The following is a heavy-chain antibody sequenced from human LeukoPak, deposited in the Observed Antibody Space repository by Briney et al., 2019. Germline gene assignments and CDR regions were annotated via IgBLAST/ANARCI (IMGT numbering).Heavy chain of an antibody. J-gene: IGHJ6*03. V-gene: IGHV3-74*01. D-gene: IGHD6-13*01. Sequence: GGSLRLSCAASGFTLSNFWMHWVRQAPGKGLVWVSRINENGTSTNYADSVRGRFTISRDNTKNTLYLEINSLRPDDTGIYYCAKDPVAAAGTFYYLAVWGKGTTVSVS. CDR2: INENGTST. CDR3: AKDPVAAAGTFYYLAV. CDR1: GFTLSNFW.